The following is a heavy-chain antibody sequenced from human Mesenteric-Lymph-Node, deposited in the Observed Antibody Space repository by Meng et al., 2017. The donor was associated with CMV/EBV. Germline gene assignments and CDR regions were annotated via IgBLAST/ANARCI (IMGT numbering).Heavy chain of an antibody. Sequence: GEPLQISCAASLLTPSNAWMSCVRQAPGKGLEWVSALSGSVDSTYYADSVKGRFTISSHNSKNTLYLQMNSLRVEDTAVNYCAKGPSPEHYGYYFDNWGHGTLVTVSS. CDR1: LLTPSNAW. CDR3: AKGPSPEHYGYYFDN. V-gene: IGHV3-23*01. CDR2: LSGSVDST. J-gene: IGHJ4*01. D-gene: IGHD4-17*01.